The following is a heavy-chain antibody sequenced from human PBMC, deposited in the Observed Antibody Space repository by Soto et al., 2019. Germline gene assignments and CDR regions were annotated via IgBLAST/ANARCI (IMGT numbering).Heavy chain of an antibody. J-gene: IGHJ3*01. CDR3: AKDLRVLLWFGDLDAFDF. CDR1: GGTFSNHA. Sequence: SVKVSCKASGGTFSNHAISWVRQAPGQGLEWVGGIIPMFPTADYAQRFQGRVTITADDSTATVYMELSGLRSEDTALYYCAKDLRVLLWFGDLDAFDFWGQGTMVTVSS. V-gene: IGHV1-69*13. CDR2: IIPMFPTA. D-gene: IGHD3-10*01.